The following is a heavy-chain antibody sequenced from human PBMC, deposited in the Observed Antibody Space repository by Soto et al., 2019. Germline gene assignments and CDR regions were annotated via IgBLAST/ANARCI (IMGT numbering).Heavy chain of an antibody. D-gene: IGHD7-27*01. CDR3: ARSNWYSEY. Sequence: QVQLQESGPGLVKSSVTLSLTCTVSGGSISNHYWSWIRQPPGKGLEWIGYIYYNGNTNYNPSLKSRVTMSVDTSKNQFSLKLSSVTAADTAVYYCARSNWYSEYWGQGTLVTVSS. CDR2: IYYNGNT. J-gene: IGHJ4*02. CDR1: GGSISNHY. V-gene: IGHV4-59*11.